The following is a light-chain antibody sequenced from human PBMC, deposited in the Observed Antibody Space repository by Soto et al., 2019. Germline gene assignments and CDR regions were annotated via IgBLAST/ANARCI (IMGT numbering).Light chain of an antibody. CDR1: QSVSSY. CDR2: DTS. V-gene: IGKV3-11*01. CDR3: XXSGSWPLT. Sequence: EIVLTQSPATLSLSPGERATLSCGASQSVSSYLAWYQQKPGQAPRLLIHDTSNKATGIPARFSGSGSGTXXXXXXXXLEAXDFXXXXXXXSGSWPLTFGGGTKVEIK. J-gene: IGKJ4*01.